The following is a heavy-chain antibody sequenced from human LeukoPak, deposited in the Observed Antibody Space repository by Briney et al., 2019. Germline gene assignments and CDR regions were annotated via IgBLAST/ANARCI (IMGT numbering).Heavy chain of an antibody. V-gene: IGHV3-9*03. CDR1: GFTFDDYA. Sequence: GRSLRLSCAASGFTFDDYAMHWVRQAPGKGLEWVSGISWNSGSIGYADSVKGRFTISRDNAKNSLYLQMNSLRAEDMALYYCAKDYTAMPNGYVDYWGQGTLVTVSS. CDR2: ISWNSGSI. J-gene: IGHJ4*02. CDR3: AKDYTAMPNGYVDY. D-gene: IGHD5-18*01.